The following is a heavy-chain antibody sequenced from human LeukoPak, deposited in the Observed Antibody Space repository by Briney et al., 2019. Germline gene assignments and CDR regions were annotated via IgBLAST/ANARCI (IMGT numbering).Heavy chain of an antibody. CDR2: VHLDGRT. V-gene: IGHV4-4*02. CDR3: AREGGFYRPLDY. CDR1: GGSVTSTNW. Sequence: PSETLSLTCGVSGGSVTSTNWWTWVRQPPGKGLEWIGEVHLDGRTNYNPSLKSRLTMSVDLSENHISLKLTSVTAADTAVYYCAREGGFYRPLDYSGQGTLVTVSS. D-gene: IGHD3-3*01. J-gene: IGHJ4*02.